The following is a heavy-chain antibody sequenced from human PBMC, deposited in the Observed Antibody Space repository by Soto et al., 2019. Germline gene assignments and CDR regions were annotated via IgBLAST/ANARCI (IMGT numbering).Heavy chain of an antibody. J-gene: IGHJ3*02. CDR1: GDSVSRNSAA. D-gene: IGHD3-16*01. CDR2: TYYRSKWYN. CDR3: ARAPRGIDACDI. Sequence: SQTLALTCAISGDSVSRNSAAWHWIRQSPSRGLEWLGRTYYRSKWYNDYAVSVKSRISINPDTSKNQFSLQLNSVTPEDTAVYYCARAPRGIDACDILGQGTMVIVS. V-gene: IGHV6-1*01.